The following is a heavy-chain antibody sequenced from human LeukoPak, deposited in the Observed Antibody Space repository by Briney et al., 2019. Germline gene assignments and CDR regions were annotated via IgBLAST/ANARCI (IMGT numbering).Heavy chain of an antibody. CDR2: IYYSGST. J-gene: IGHJ4*02. Sequence: PSETLSLTCAVYGGSFSGYYWGWIRQPPGKGLEWIGSIYYSGSTYYNPSLKSRVTISVDTSKNQFSLKLSSVTAADTAVYYCARLSEDFWSGYYTSTIDYWGQGTLVTVSS. V-gene: IGHV4-39*01. D-gene: IGHD3-3*01. CDR1: GGSFSGYY. CDR3: ARLSEDFWSGYYTSTIDY.